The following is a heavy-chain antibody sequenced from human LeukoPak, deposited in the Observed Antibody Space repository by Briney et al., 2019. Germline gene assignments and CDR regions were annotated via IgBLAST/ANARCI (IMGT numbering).Heavy chain of an antibody. Sequence: SETLSLTCTVSGGSISSSSYYWGWIRQPPGKGLEWIGTIYYSGSTYYNPSLKSRVTISVDTSKNQFSLKLSSATAADTAVYYCARHSSSWYSFDYWGQGTLVTVSS. J-gene: IGHJ4*02. CDR2: IYYSGST. V-gene: IGHV4-39*01. D-gene: IGHD6-13*01. CDR3: ARHSSSWYSFDY. CDR1: GGSISSSSYY.